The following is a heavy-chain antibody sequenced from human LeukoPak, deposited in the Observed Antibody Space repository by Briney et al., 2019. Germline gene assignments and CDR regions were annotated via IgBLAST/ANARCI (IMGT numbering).Heavy chain of an antibody. CDR3: TREVGSFYPGDRRFDT. CDR1: GVSISPYY. CDR2: VYYTGST. J-gene: IGHJ5*02. Sequence: SETLSLTCAVSGVSISPYYWSWIRQPPGKGLEWIGNVYYTGSTCYNPSLKSRVTISVETSKNHFSLKLVSVTAADTALYFCTREVGSFYPGDRRFDTWGQGTLVTVSS. D-gene: IGHD2-21*02. V-gene: IGHV4-59*01.